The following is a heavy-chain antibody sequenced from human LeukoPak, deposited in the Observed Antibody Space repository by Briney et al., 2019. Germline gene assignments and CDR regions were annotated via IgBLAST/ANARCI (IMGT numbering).Heavy chain of an antibody. D-gene: IGHD2-15*01. J-gene: IGHJ3*02. Sequence: GGSLRLSCAASGFTFSTYGIHWVRQAPGKGLEYVAVIWHDGSRKYYAESVKGRFTISRDNSKDTVYLQMNSLRAEDTAVYYCARAGGYCSGGNCYSSGTDDAFDIWGQGTMVTVSS. V-gene: IGHV3-33*01. CDR1: GFTFSTYG. CDR2: IWHDGSRK. CDR3: ARAGGYCSGGNCYSSGTDDAFDI.